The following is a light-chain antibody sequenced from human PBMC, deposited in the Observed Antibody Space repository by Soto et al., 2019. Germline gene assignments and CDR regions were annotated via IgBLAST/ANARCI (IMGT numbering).Light chain of an antibody. CDR1: QSVSNC. CDR3: QQCSTWPQT. Sequence: EIVLTQSPATLSLSPGERATLSCRASQSVSNCLAWYQQKAGQAPRLLIFDASNRATGIPARFSGSGSGTDFTLTISSLEPEDFAVYYCQQCSTWPQTFGQGTKVEIK. V-gene: IGKV3-11*01. J-gene: IGKJ1*01. CDR2: DAS.